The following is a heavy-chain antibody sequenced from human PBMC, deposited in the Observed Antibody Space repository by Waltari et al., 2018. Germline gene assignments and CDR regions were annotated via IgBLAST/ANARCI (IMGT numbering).Heavy chain of an antibody. J-gene: IGHJ4*02. Sequence: QVQLQESGPGLVKPSETLSLTCTVSGGSISSHYWSWIRQPPGKGLEWIGYIYYSGSNNYNPSLKSRVTISVDTSKNQFSLKLSSVTAADTAVYYCARAQGGDGYNYNFDYWGQGTLVTVSS. CDR3: ARAQGGDGYNYNFDY. CDR1: GGSISSHY. CDR2: IYYSGSN. V-gene: IGHV4-59*11. D-gene: IGHD5-12*01.